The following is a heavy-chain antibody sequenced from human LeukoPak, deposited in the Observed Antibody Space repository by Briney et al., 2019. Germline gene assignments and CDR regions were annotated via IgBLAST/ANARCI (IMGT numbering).Heavy chain of an antibody. V-gene: IGHV3-23*01. CDR3: AKNRGGTYKYYMDV. CDR1: GFTFNNYA. Sequence: GGSLRLSCAASGFTFNNYAMSWVRQAPGMGLEWLSYVSGSGGATCYAASVKGRFTISRDNSKNTVYLQMGSLRAEDTAVYYCAKNRGGTYKYYMDVWGQGTLVTVSS. CDR2: VSGSGGAT. J-gene: IGHJ4*02. D-gene: IGHD3-10*01.